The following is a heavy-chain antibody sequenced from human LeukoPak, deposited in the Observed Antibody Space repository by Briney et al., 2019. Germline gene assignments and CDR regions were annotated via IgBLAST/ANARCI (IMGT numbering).Heavy chain of an antibody. CDR3: AKNGQSRFSFHP. J-gene: IGHJ5*02. CDR1: GGPLNGYY. V-gene: IGHV4-34*01. CDR2: GDERGGT. Sequence: SETLSLTCAVYGGPLNGYYWSWIRQPPGKGLEWIGEGDERGGTKYNPSLKSRVTISADTSRNQFSLKLNSVTAADTAVYYCAKNGQSRFSFHPWGQGTLVTVSS. D-gene: IGHD2-8*01.